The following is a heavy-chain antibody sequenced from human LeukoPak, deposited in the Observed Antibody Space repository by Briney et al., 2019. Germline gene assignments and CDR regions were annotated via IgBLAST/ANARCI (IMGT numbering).Heavy chain of an antibody. CDR1: GFTFSDYY. D-gene: IGHD4-17*01. Sequence: PGGSLRLSCAASGFTFSDYYMSWIRQAPGKGLEWVSYISSSSSYTNYADSVKGRFTISRDNSKNTLFLQMNSLRAEDTAVYYCAREAVTRNYFDYWGQGTLVTVSS. J-gene: IGHJ4*02. CDR3: AREAVTRNYFDY. V-gene: IGHV3-11*05. CDR2: ISSSSSYT.